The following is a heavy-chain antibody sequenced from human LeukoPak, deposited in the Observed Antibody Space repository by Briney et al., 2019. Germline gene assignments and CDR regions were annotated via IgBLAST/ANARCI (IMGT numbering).Heavy chain of an antibody. Sequence: GGSLRLSCAASGFTFDDYDIHWVRQAPGKGLEWVSLISGDGGSTYYADSVKGRFTISRDNSKNSLYLQMNSLKTDDTAVYYCASQFMTTVTYFDYWGQGALVTVSS. CDR3: ASQFMTTVTYFDY. CDR2: ISGDGGST. CDR1: GFTFDDYD. D-gene: IGHD4-17*01. J-gene: IGHJ4*02. V-gene: IGHV3-43*02.